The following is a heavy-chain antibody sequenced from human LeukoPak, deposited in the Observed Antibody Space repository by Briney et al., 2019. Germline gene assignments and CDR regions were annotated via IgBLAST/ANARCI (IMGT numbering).Heavy chain of an antibody. CDR1: GYTLTELS. CDR2: FDPEDGET. CDR3: ARIPGSGTYSPFDY. V-gene: IGHV1-24*01. Sequence: ASVKVSCKVSGYTLTELSMHWVRQAPGKGLEWMGGFDPEDGETIYAQKFQGRVTMTEDTSTDTAYMELSSLRSEDTAVYYCARIPGSGTYSPFDYWGQGTLVTVSS. J-gene: IGHJ4*02. D-gene: IGHD1-26*01.